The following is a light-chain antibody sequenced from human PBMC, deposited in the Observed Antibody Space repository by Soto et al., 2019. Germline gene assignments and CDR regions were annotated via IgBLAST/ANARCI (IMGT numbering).Light chain of an antibody. CDR3: GTWDSSLTIGVI. CDR2: DNQ. J-gene: IGLJ2*01. CDR1: SSNVGKNF. Sequence: QSVLTQPPSVSAAPGQTVSISCSGSSSNVGKNFVSWYQHVPGKAPKLLIYDNQKRPSGIPDRFSASKSGTLATLDITGLQTGAEADYYCGTWDSSLTIGVIFGGGTKLTVL. V-gene: IGLV1-51*01.